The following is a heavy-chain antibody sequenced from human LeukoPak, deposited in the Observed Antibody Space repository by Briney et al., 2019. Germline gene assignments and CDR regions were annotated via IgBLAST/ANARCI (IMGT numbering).Heavy chain of an antibody. CDR1: GGSISSSSYY. CDR2: IYYSGTT. D-gene: IGHD2-21*01. V-gene: IGHV4-39*01. J-gene: IGHJ5*02. CDR3: ATAYCGGDCSRNWFDP. Sequence: SETLSLTCTVSGGSISSSSYYWAWIRQPPGKGLEWIGSIYYSGTTYYNPSLKSRVLISVDTSKNQFSLKLSSVTAADTAVYYCATAYCGGDCSRNWFDPWGQGTLVTVSS.